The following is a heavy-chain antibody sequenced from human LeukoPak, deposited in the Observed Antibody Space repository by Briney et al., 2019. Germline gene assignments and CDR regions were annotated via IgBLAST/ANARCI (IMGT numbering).Heavy chain of an antibody. CDR3: ARDIGEWLRNNWFDP. CDR2: INPSGGST. V-gene: IGHV1-46*01. CDR1: GYTFTSYA. J-gene: IGHJ5*02. Sequence: ASVKVSCKASGYTFTSYAMNWVRQAPGQGLEWMGIINPSGGSTSYAQKFQGRVTMTRDMSTSTVYMELSSLRSEDTAVYYCARDIGEWLRNNWFDPWGQGTLVTVSS. D-gene: IGHD5-12*01.